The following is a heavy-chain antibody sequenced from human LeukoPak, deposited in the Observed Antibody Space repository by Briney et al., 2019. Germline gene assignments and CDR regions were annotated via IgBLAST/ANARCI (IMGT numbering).Heavy chain of an antibody. CDR3: AKAGTAYDDLSGHYSSYFEY. CDR2: IRYDGTIQ. D-gene: IGHD3-22*01. J-gene: IGHJ4*02. V-gene: IGHV3-30*02. Sequence: PGGSLTLSCEASRITFSSYCFYWVRQLPGRGLEWVAFIRYDGTIQYYADSVTGRFTISRDNSKSTLYLQMNSLRAEDTAVYYCAKAGTAYDDLSGHYSSYFEYWGQGTLVTVSS. CDR1: RITFSSYC.